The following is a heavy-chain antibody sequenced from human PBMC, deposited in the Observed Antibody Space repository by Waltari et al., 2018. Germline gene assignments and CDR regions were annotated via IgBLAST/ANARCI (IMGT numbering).Heavy chain of an antibody. V-gene: IGHV1-2*02. CDR2: INPNSGGT. D-gene: IGHD3-10*01. CDR3: AREGEINAFDI. J-gene: IGHJ3*02. CDR1: GYTFTGYY. Sequence: QVQLVQSGAEVKKPGASVKVSCKASGYTFTGYYMHWVRQAPGQGLEWMGWINPNSGGTNDAQKFQGRVTMTRDTSISTAYMELSRLRSDDTAVYYCAREGEINAFDIWGQGTMVTVSS.